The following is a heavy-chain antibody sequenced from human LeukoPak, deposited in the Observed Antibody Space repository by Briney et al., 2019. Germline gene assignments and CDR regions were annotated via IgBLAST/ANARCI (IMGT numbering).Heavy chain of an antibody. Sequence: GGSLRLSCAASGFTFSSYWMSWVRQAPGKGLEWVANIKQDGSEKYYVDSVKGRFTISRDNSKNTLYLQMNSLRAEDTAVYYCAKDGDYDYVWGSYRYNDYWGQGTLVTVSS. V-gene: IGHV3-7*03. J-gene: IGHJ4*02. D-gene: IGHD3-16*02. CDR2: IKQDGSEK. CDR3: AKDGDYDYVWGSYRYNDY. CDR1: GFTFSSYW.